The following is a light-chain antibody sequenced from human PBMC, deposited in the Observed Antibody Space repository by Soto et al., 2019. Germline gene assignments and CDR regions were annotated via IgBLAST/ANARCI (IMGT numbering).Light chain of an antibody. J-gene: IGLJ2*01. CDR2: EVS. CDR3: SSYAGSNIVV. V-gene: IGLV2-8*01. CDR1: SSYVGGYNF. Sequence: QSALTQPPSASGSPGQSVTISCSATSSYVGGYNFVSWYQQHPGKAPKLMIYEVSERPSGVPDRFSGSKSGNTASLTVSGLQAEDEADYYCSSYAGSNIVVFGGGTKLTVL.